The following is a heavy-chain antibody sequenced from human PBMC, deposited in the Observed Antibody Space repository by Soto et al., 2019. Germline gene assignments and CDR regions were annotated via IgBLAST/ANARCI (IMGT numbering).Heavy chain of an antibody. CDR1: GYTFTSYG. CDR2: ISAYNGNT. V-gene: IGHV1-18*01. CDR3: AREIQFYCSGGSCYSRSDAFDI. J-gene: IGHJ3*02. Sequence: GASVKVSCKASGYTFTSYGTSWVRQAPGQGLEWMGWISAYNGNTNYAQKLQGRVTMTTDTSTSTAYMELRSLRSDDTAVYYCAREIQFYCSGGSCYSRSDAFDIWGQGTMVTVSS. D-gene: IGHD2-15*01.